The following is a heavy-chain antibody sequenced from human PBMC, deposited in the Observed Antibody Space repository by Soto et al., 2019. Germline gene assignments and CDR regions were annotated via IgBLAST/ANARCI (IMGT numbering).Heavy chain of an antibody. CDR3: GRGGHVVVVTAALDY. CDR1: GDTFTDYY. V-gene: IGHV1-46*01. J-gene: IGHJ4*02. CDR2: VNPSGGHT. Sequence: QVQLMQSGAEVKKPGASVKVSCKASGDTFTDYYIHWVRQAPGQGLEWMGTVNPSGGHTTYAQHFLGRVARTRDTSTSTLYMELTSLTSDGAAIYYCGRGGHVVVVTAALDYWGQGTLVTVSS. D-gene: IGHD2-21*02.